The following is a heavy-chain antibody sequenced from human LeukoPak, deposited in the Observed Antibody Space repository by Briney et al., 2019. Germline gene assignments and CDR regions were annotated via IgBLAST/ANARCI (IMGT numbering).Heavy chain of an antibody. V-gene: IGHV3-66*01. CDR3: ARGLGTYYYGSGSSCYFDY. D-gene: IGHD3-10*01. CDR2: IYSDGGT. Sequence: GGSQRLSCAASEFTVTSNYMSWVRQAPGKGLECVSIIYSDGGTYYADSVKGRFTISRDNSKNTVYLQMNNLRVDDTAVYYCARGLGTYYYGSGSSCYFDYWGQGTLVTVSS. J-gene: IGHJ4*02. CDR1: EFTVTSNY.